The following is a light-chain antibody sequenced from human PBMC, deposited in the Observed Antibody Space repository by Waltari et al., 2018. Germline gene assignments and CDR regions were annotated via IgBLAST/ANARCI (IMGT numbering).Light chain of an antibody. CDR2: AAS. CDR1: QNVYNNY. CDR3: QQCGSSPLT. J-gene: IGKJ4*01. V-gene: IGKV3-20*01. Sequence: EIVLTQSPDTLSLSPGETATLSCRASQNVYNNYFAWYQQKPGQAPRLLLSAASSRAPGIPDRFSGSGSGTDVTLSISRLEPEDFAVYYCQQCGSSPLTFGGGTKVEIK.